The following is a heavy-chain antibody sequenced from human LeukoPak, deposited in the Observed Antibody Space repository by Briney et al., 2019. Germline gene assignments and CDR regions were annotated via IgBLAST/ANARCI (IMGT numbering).Heavy chain of an antibody. J-gene: IGHJ4*02. CDR1: GGTFSSYA. V-gene: IGHV1-69*13. Sequence: SVTVSCKASGGTFSSYAISWVRQAPGQGLEWMGGIIPIFGTANYAQKFQGRVTITADESTSTAYMELSSLRSEDTAVYYCASAIVGATLSESEFDYWGQGTLVTVSS. CDR2: IIPIFGTA. CDR3: ASAIVGATLSESEFDY. D-gene: IGHD1-26*01.